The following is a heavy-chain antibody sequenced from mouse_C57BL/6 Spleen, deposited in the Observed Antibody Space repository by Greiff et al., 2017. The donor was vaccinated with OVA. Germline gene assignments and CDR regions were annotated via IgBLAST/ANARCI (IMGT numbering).Heavy chain of an antibody. Sequence: VKLQQSGPELVKPGASVKISCKASGYAFSSSWMNWVKQRPGKGLEWIGRIYPGDGDTNYNGKFKGKATLTADKSSSIAYMQLSSLTSEDSAVYFCARLDGYDGGYYFDYWGQGTTLTVSS. CDR2: IYPGDGDT. CDR1: GYAFSSSW. CDR3: ARLDGYDGGYYFDY. V-gene: IGHV1-82*01. J-gene: IGHJ2*01. D-gene: IGHD2-2*01.